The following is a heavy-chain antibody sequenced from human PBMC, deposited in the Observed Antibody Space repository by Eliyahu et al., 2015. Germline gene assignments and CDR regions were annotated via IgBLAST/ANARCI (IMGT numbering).Heavy chain of an antibody. CDR2: IFWDDDK. CDR3: AHRPGLGYFDY. CDR1: GFSLTNXGVA. D-gene: IGHD6-6*01. Sequence: QITLKESGPTLIKPTQTLTLTXTFSGFSLTNXGVAVXWXRQPPGXALXXLALIFWDDDKHYSPSLKSRLTITKDTSKNQVVLTVTNMDPVDRATYYCAHRPGLGYFDYWGQGTLVTVSS. V-gene: IGHV2-5*02. J-gene: IGHJ4*02.